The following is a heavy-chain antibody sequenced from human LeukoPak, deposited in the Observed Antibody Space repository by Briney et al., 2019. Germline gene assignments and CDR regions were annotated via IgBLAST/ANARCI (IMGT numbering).Heavy chain of an antibody. J-gene: IGHJ4*02. CDR2: IYYSGST. CDR3: ARDRGRDGYNYVDY. D-gene: IGHD5-24*01. V-gene: IGHV4-39*02. CDR1: GGSISSSSYY. Sequence: PSETLSLTCTVSGGSISSSSYYWGWIRQPPGKGLEWIGSIYYSGSTYYNPSLKSRVTISVDTSKNQFSLKLSSVTAADTAVYYCARDRGRDGYNYVDYWGQGTLVTVSS.